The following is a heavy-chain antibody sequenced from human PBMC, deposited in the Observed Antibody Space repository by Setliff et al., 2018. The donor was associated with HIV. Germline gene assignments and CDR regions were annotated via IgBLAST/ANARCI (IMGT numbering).Heavy chain of an antibody. D-gene: IGHD3-10*01. CDR2: IYSSGST. J-gene: IGHJ5*02. CDR1: GGSISGHY. CDR3: ARHSGVASPNWFDP. V-gene: IGHV4-4*09. Sequence: SETLSLTCTVPGGSISGHYWSWIRQPPGRGLEWIGYIYSSGSTNFNPPLQSRVTISVDTSKNQFTLKLSSVTAADTAVYYCARHSGVASPNWFDPWGQGTLVTVSS.